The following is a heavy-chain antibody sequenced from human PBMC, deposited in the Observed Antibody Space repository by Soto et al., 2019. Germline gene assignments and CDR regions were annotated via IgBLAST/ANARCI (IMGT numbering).Heavy chain of an antibody. CDR3: AKTGDYGDYVLGF. Sequence: ASVKVSCKASGYTFTSYYMHWVRQAPGQGLEWMGIINPSGGGTSYAQKLQGRVTMTRDTSTSTVYMELRSLRSEDTAVYWCAKTGDYGDYVLGFWGQGTLVTVSS. V-gene: IGHV1-46*04. CDR1: GYTFTSYY. J-gene: IGHJ4*02. CDR2: INPSGGGT. D-gene: IGHD4-17*01.